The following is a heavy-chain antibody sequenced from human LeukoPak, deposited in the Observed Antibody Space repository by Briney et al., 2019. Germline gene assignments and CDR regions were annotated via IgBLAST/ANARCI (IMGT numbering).Heavy chain of an antibody. V-gene: IGHV1-69-2*01. D-gene: IGHD3-10*01. J-gene: IGHJ4*02. CDR3: ATITMVRGVSYYFDY. Sequence: ASVKVSCKVSGYTFTDYYMHWVQQAPGKGLEWMGLVDPEDGETIYAEKFQGRVTTTADTCTDTAYMELSSLRSEDTAVYYCATITMVRGVSYYFDYWGQGTLVTVSS. CDR2: VDPEDGET. CDR1: GYTFTDYY.